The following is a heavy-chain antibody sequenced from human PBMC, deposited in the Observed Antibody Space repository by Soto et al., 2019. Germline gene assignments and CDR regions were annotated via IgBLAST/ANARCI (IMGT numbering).Heavy chain of an antibody. CDR1: GYTFTSYY. Sequence: QVQLVQSGAEVKKPGASVKVSCKASGYTFTSYYMHWVRQAPGQGLEWMGVINPSGGSTSYSQKFQGRVTMTRDTSTSTFYMELSSLRSEDTAVYYCARLATVTPPYSLDYWGQGTLVTVSS. CDR2: INPSGGST. V-gene: IGHV1-46*01. D-gene: IGHD4-17*01. J-gene: IGHJ4*02. CDR3: ARLATVTPPYSLDY.